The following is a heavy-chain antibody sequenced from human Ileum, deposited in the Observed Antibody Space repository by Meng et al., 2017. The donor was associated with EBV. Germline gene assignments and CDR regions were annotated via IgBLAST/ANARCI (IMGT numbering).Heavy chain of an antibody. Sequence: VHRRGPGPGLGKPSETLSLTCSVSGGSVSSGGNYWSWIRQPPGKGLEWIGYIYNSGSTNYNPSLKSRVTISVDTSKNQFSLKLSSVTAADTAVYYCARDGCSSGSDWGQGTLVTVSS. CDR1: GGSVSSGGNY. CDR3: ARDGCSSGSD. J-gene: IGHJ4*02. D-gene: IGHD6-19*01. V-gene: IGHV4-61*08. CDR2: IYNSGST.